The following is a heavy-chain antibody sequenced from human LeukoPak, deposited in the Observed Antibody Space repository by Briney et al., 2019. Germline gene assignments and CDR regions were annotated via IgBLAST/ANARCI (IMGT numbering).Heavy chain of an antibody. CDR1: AGSISSYY. CDR2: IYYSGST. Sequence: SETLSLTCTVSAGSISSYYWSWIRQPPGKGLEWIGYIYYSGSTNYNPSLKSRVTISVDTSKNQFSLKLSSVTAADTAVYYCARVRQLLLGGYYYYMDVWGKGTTVTVSS. CDR3: ARVRQLLLGGYYYYMDV. D-gene: IGHD2-2*01. V-gene: IGHV4-59*01. J-gene: IGHJ6*03.